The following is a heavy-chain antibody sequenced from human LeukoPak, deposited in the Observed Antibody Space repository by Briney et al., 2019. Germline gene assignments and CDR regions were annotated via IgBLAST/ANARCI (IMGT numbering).Heavy chain of an antibody. J-gene: IGHJ4*02. D-gene: IGHD5-12*01. CDR3: APDPNNWLRHH. CDR2: IRNKANSYAT. CDR1: GFTFSGSA. V-gene: IGHV3-73*01. Sequence: GGSLRLSCAASGFTFSGSAMHWVRQASGKGLEWVGRIRNKANSYATAYAASVKGRFTISRDDSKNTAYLQMNSLKTEDAAVYYCAPDPNNWLRHHWGQGTLVTVSS.